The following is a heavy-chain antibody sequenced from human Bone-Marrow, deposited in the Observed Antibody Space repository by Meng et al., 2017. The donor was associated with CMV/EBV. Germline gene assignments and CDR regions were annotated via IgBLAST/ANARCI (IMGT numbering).Heavy chain of an antibody. CDR3: AKEWSAWELLGNHFDY. Sequence: LSLTCAASGFTFSDYYMSWIRQAPGKGLEWVAFIRYDGSNKYYADSVKGRFTISRDNSKNTLYLQINSLRAEDTAVYYCAKEWSAWELLGNHFDYWGQGTLVTVSS. D-gene: IGHD1-26*01. CDR2: IRYDGSNK. V-gene: IGHV3-30*02. J-gene: IGHJ4*02. CDR1: GFTFSDYY.